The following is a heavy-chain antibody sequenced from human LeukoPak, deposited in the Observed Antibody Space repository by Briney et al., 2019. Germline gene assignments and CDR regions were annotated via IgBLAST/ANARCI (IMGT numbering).Heavy chain of an antibody. V-gene: IGHV4-34*01. CDR2: INHSGGT. CDR1: GGSFSGYY. CDR3: ARFANLRYYYYGMDV. D-gene: IGHD1-7*01. J-gene: IGHJ6*02. Sequence: PSETLSLTCAVYGGSFSGYYWSWIRQPPGKGLEWIGEINHSGGTNYNPSLKSRVTISVDTSKNQFSLKLSSVTAADTAVYYCARFANLRYYYYGMDVWGQGTTVTVSS.